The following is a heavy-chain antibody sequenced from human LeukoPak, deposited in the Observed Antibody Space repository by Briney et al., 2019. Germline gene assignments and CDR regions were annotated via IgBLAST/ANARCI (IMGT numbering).Heavy chain of an antibody. J-gene: IGHJ4*02. CDR3: ARGSGWYFY. CDR1: GGSINSYY. V-gene: IGHV4-59*01. CDR2: IYYTGST. D-gene: IGHD6-19*01. Sequence: SETLSLTCTVSGGSINSYYWSWIRQPPGPGLEWNGYIYYTGSTNYNPSLKSRLTLSLDTSQNQFSLKLRSVTAADTAVYYCARGSGWYFYWGQGTLVSVSS.